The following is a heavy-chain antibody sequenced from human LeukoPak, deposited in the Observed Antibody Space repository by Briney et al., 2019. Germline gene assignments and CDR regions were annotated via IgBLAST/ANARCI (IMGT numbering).Heavy chain of an antibody. Sequence: SETLSLTCAVSGGSISRPGYSWNWIRQPPGKGLEWIAYIYYTGSTYYNPSLKSRVTISKDTSKNQFSLKLSSVTAADTAVYYCARGGDSSGYEGRFDPWGQGTLVTVSS. CDR3: ARGGDSSGYEGRFDP. CDR2: IYYTGST. V-gene: IGHV4-30-4*07. J-gene: IGHJ5*02. CDR1: GGSISRPGYS. D-gene: IGHD3-22*01.